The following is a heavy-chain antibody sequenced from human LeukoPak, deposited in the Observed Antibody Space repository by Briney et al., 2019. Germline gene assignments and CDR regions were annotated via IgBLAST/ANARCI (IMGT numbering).Heavy chain of an antibody. Sequence: GASVKVSCKASGGTFSSYAISWVRQAPGQGLEWMGGIIPIFGTANYAQKFQGRVTITTDESTSTAYMELSSLRSEDTAVYYCARVVFVVVPAAPGDYYYYMDVWGKGTTVTVSS. D-gene: IGHD2-2*01. CDR2: IIPIFGTA. V-gene: IGHV1-69*05. CDR1: GGTFSSYA. CDR3: ARVVFVVVPAAPGDYYYYMDV. J-gene: IGHJ6*03.